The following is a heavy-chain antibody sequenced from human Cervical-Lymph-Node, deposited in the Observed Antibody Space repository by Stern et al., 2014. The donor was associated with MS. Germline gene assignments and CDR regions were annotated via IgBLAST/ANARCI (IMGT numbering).Heavy chain of an antibody. Sequence: VQLLQSGAEVKKPGASVKVSCKASGFTFTNHGISWVRQAPGPGLEWMGWINGYNGNIDFAQKFQGRLIMTTDTSTSTVYMELRSLGFDDTAVYYCARDRGLVGNTTDDYWGQGTLVTVSS. D-gene: IGHD1-26*01. CDR3: ARDRGLVGNTTDDY. J-gene: IGHJ4*02. V-gene: IGHV1-18*01. CDR1: GFTFTNHG. CDR2: INGYNGNI.